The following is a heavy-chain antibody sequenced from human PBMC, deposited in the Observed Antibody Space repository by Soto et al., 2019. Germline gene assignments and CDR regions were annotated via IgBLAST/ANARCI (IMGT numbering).Heavy chain of an antibody. D-gene: IGHD6-19*01. V-gene: IGHV5-51*01. Sequence: GESLKISCKGSGYSFTSYWIGWVRQMPGKGLEWKGIIYPGDSDTRYSPSFQGQVTISADKSISTAYLQWSSLKASDTAMYYCARSPGIAVAGREEYFQHWGQGTLVTVSS. CDR2: IYPGDSDT. CDR3: ARSPGIAVAGREEYFQH. CDR1: GYSFTSYW. J-gene: IGHJ1*01.